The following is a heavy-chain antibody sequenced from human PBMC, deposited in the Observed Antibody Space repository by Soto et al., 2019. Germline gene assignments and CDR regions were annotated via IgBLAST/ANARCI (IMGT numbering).Heavy chain of an antibody. D-gene: IGHD6-19*01. CDR2: ISSNEGST. CDR3: ARGGLYIAVAGRTFDY. J-gene: IGHJ4*02. Sequence: EVQLVESGGGLVQPGGSLRLSCAASRFTFSSYAMHWVRQAPGKGLEYVSAISSNEGSTYYANSVKGRFTISRDNSKNTLYLQMGSLRTEDMAVYYCARGGLYIAVAGRTFDYWGQGTLVTVSS. CDR1: RFTFSSYA. V-gene: IGHV3-64*01.